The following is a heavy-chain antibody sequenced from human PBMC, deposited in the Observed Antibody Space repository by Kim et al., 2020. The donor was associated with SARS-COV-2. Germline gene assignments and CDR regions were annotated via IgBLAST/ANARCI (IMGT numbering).Heavy chain of an antibody. CDR1: GGSISSGGYY. CDR3: ATGPAGTFDY. Sequence: SETLSLTCTVSGGSISSGGYYWSWIRQHPGKGLEWIGYISFSGSTYYNPSLKSRLTISAGTSKNQFSLKLNSVTAADTAVYYCATGPAGTFDYWGQGTLVTVSA. J-gene: IGHJ4*02. D-gene: IGHD2-2*01. CDR2: ISFSGST. V-gene: IGHV4-31*03.